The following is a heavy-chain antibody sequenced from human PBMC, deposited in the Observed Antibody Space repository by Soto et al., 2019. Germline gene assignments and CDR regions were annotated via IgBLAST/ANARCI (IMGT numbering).Heavy chain of an antibody. CDR3: ARLPRDCNKTSCYYADH. J-gene: IGHJ4*02. V-gene: IGHV5-51*01. CDR2: MYPGDSDT. CDR1: GYDFNPNW. D-gene: IGHD3-3*01. Sequence: PGASLKITCRGSGYDFNPNWFGWVRQLPGRGLELVGVMYPGDSDTRYNPSLQGHVTLSVDVTVSTAFLQWRSLETSDTGMYFCARLPRDCNKTSCYYADHWGQGTQVTVSS.